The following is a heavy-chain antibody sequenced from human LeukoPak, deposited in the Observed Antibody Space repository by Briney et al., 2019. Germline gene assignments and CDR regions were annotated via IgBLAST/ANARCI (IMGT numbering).Heavy chain of an antibody. Sequence: SSVNDSCKASGYTFTSYGISWVRQAPGQGLEWMGWICAYNGNTNYAKKIQGTVTMTTDTSTSTAYIELRSLRSADTAVYYCAREGRRARLDCNSTSCYIDIWGQGTMVTVSS. CDR2: ICAYNGNT. J-gene: IGHJ3*02. CDR3: AREGRRARLDCNSTSCYIDI. V-gene: IGHV1-18*01. CDR1: GYTFTSYG. D-gene: IGHD2-2*02.